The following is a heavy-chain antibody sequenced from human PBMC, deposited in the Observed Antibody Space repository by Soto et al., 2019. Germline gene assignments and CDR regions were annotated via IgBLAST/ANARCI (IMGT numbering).Heavy chain of an antibody. Sequence: QVQLAESGGGVVQPGRSLRLSCAASGFSFNNHGMHWVRQAPGKGLEWVAVIWYDGSYKYYADSVKGRFTTSRDNSKNTLYLQMNSLRAEDTALYYCARQHMVSYYFDPWGQGTLVTVSS. D-gene: IGHD2-8*01. CDR2: IWYDGSYK. V-gene: IGHV3-33*01. J-gene: IGHJ4*02. CDR1: GFSFNNHG. CDR3: ARQHMVSYYFDP.